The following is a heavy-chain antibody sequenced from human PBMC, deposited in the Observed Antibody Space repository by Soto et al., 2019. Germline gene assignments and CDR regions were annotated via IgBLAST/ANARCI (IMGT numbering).Heavy chain of an antibody. CDR1: GFTFSNAW. CDR2: IKSKTDGGTT. D-gene: IGHD3-16*02. Sequence: GGSLRLSCAASGFTFSNAWMNWVRQAPGKGLEWVGRIKSKTDGGTTDYAAPVKGRFTISRDDSKNTLYLQMNSLKTEDTAVYYCTATPSTDDYVWGSYRYFTPYYFDYWGQGTLVTVSS. J-gene: IGHJ4*02. CDR3: TATPSTDDYVWGSYRYFTPYYFDY. V-gene: IGHV3-15*07.